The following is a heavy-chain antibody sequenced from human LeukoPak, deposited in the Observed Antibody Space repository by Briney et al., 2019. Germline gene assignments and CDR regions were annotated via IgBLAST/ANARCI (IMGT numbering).Heavy chain of an antibody. V-gene: IGHV3-21*01. J-gene: IGHJ5*02. CDR1: GFTFSSYS. D-gene: IGHD3-9*01. CDR2: ISSSSSYI. Sequence: GGSLRLSCAASGFTFSSYSMNWVRQAPGKGLEWVSSISSSSSYIYYADSVKGRFTISRDNAKNSLYLQMNSLRAEDTAVYYCARDGDDWGFPVDPWGQGTLVTVSS. CDR3: ARDGDDWGFPVDP.